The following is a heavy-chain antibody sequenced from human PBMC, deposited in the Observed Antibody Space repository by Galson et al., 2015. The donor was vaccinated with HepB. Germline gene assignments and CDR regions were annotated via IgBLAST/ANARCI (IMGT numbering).Heavy chain of an antibody. CDR1: GYTFTSYY. J-gene: IGHJ4*02. V-gene: IGHV1-46*01. D-gene: IGHD6-13*01. CDR3: ARVGGGGDIAAAGHQTLYFDY. CDR2: INPSGGST. Sequence: SVKVSCKASGYTFTSYYMHWVRQAPGQGLEWMGIINPSGGSTSYAQKFQGRVTMTRDTSTSTVYMELSSLRSEDTAVYYCARVGGGGDIAAAGHQTLYFDYWGQGTLVTVSS.